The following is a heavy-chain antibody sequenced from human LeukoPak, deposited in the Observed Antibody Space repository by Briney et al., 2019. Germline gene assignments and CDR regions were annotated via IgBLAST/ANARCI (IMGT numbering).Heavy chain of an antibody. Sequence: PSETLSLTCTVSGGSISGYYWNWIRQPPGKGLEWIGHIYYSGSTDYNPSLKSRVTISVDTSKNQFSLKLSSVTAADTAVYYCARVAVAGTSVDWYFDLWGRGTLVTVSS. V-gene: IGHV4-59*01. J-gene: IGHJ2*01. CDR3: ARVAVAGTSVDWYFDL. CDR2: IYYSGST. CDR1: GGSISGYY. D-gene: IGHD6-19*01.